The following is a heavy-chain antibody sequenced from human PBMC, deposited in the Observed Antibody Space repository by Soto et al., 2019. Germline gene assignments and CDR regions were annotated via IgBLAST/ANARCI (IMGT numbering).Heavy chain of an antibody. CDR1: GYTFSGFY. CDR2: INPNSGGT. J-gene: IGHJ4*02. CDR3: ASAAVTGSAGLDF. D-gene: IGHD6-19*01. V-gene: IGHV1-2*02. Sequence: ASVKVSCKASGYTFSGFYMHWVRQAPSQGLEWMGWINPNSGGTKSAEKFQGRVTMTRDTSISTAYMVLSRLTSDDTAVYYCASAAVTGSAGLDFWGQGTHVAVSS.